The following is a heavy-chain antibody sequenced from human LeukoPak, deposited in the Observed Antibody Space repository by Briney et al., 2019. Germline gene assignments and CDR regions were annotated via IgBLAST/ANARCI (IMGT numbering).Heavy chain of an antibody. J-gene: IGHJ4*02. D-gene: IGHD4-17*01. CDR2: INPKGGGT. CDR3: AREIDYGVGVVDY. CDR1: GYTFTGHY. Sequence: ASVKVSCKASGYTFTGHYMHWVRQAPGQGLEWMGWINPKGGGTKYAQKFQGRVTMTRDTPISTAYMELSRLSSDDTAVYYCAREIDYGVGVVDYWGQGTLVTVSS. V-gene: IGHV1-2*02.